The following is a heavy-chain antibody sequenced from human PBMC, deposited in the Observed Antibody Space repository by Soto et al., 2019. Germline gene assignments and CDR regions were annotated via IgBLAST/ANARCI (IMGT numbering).Heavy chain of an antibody. Sequence: SETLSLTCAVSGGSISSGGYPWSWVRQPPGKGLEWIGYIYHSGSTYYNPSLKSRVTISVDRSKNQFSLKLSSVTAADTAVYYCARVPGPWGQGTLVTVSS. CDR2: IYHSGST. CDR3: ARVPGP. J-gene: IGHJ5*02. V-gene: IGHV4-30-2*01. D-gene: IGHD7-27*01. CDR1: GGSISSGGYP.